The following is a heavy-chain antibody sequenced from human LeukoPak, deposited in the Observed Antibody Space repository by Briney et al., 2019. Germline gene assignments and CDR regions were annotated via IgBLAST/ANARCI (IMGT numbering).Heavy chain of an antibody. V-gene: IGHV4-31*03. CDR1: GGSISSGGYY. J-gene: IGHJ4*02. Sequence: PSQTLSLTCTVSGGSISSGGYYWSWIRQHPGKGQEWIGYIYYSGSTYYNPSLKSRVTISVDTSKNQFSLKLSSVTAADTAVYYCARERSSNMFDYWGQGTLVTVSS. D-gene: IGHD6-13*01. CDR3: ARERSSNMFDY. CDR2: IYYSGST.